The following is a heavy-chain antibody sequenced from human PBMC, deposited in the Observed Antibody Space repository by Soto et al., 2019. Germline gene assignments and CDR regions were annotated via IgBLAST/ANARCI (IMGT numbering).Heavy chain of an antibody. V-gene: IGHV3-15*01. Sequence: PGRSLRLSCVASGFTFSDAWMTWVRQAPGKGLEWVGHIKSKSSGETTDYPAPVKGRFTISRDDSQKTVYLQMSSLKTEDTGVYFCATEFYNNGYNFCGQGTLVTVSS. J-gene: IGHJ4*02. CDR2: IKSKSSGETT. CDR1: GFTFSDAW. D-gene: IGHD3-22*01. CDR3: ATEFYNNGYNF.